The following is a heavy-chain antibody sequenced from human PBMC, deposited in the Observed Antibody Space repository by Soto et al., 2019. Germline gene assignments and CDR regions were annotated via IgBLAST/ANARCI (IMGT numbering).Heavy chain of an antibody. D-gene: IGHD5-12*01. CDR1: GYTFINYG. CDR2: INGYNGHT. J-gene: IGHJ4*02. CDR3: ARYSGYLRYYFDY. Sequence: EASVKVSCKASGYTFINYGISWVRQAPGQGLEWMGWINGYNGHTSYAQKLQGRVTMTTHTSTTTAYMEPRSLRSDDTAVYYCARYSGYLRYYFDYWGQGTLVT. V-gene: IGHV1-18*01.